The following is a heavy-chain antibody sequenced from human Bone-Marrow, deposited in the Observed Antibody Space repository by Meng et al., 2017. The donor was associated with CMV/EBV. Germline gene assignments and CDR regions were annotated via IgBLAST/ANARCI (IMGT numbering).Heavy chain of an antibody. V-gene: IGHV4-34*01. CDR1: GGSFSGYY. D-gene: IGHD3-10*01. CDR3: ARGRRRYYVGSGSQGGYGMDV. Sequence: QTLSLTCAVYGGSFSGYYWSWIRQPPGKGLEWIGEINHSGSTNYNPSLKSRVTKSVDTSKNQFSLKLSSVTAADTAVYYCARGRRRYYVGSGSQGGYGMDVWGQGTTVTVSS. CDR2: INHSGST. J-gene: IGHJ6*02.